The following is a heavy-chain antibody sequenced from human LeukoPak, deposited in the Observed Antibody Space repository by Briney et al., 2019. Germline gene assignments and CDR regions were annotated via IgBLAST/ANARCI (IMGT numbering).Heavy chain of an antibody. V-gene: IGHV4-30-2*01. CDR2: IYHSGST. CDR1: GGSISSGGYY. CDR3: ARDVGFEQQGPQEDF. J-gene: IGHJ4*02. D-gene: IGHD6-13*01. Sequence: SETLSLTCTVSGGSISSGGYYWSWIRQPPGKGLEWIGYIYHSGSTYYNPSLKSRVTMSVDTSKNQFSLKLSSVTAADTAVYYCARDVGFEQQGPQEDFWGQGTLVTVSS.